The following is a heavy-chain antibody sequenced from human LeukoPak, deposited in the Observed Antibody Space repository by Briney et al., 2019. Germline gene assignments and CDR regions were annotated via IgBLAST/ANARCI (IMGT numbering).Heavy chain of an antibody. D-gene: IGHD3-10*01. CDR3: ARDRLWFGELPYAFDI. J-gene: IGHJ3*02. Sequence: SETLSLTCTVSGGSISSSSYLWGWIRQPPGKGLEWIGSIYYSGSTYYNPSLKSRVTISVDTSKNQFSLKLSSVTAADTAVYYCARDRLWFGELPYAFDIWGQGTMVTVSS. CDR2: IYYSGST. V-gene: IGHV4-39*07. CDR1: GGSISSSSYL.